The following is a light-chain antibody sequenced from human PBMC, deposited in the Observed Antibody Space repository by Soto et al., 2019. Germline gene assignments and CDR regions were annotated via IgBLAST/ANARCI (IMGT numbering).Light chain of an antibody. CDR3: QHYKSYPWT. CDR2: EAS. CDR1: QSISGW. V-gene: IGKV1-5*01. Sequence: DIQMTQSPSTLSASVGDRVTITCRASQSISGWLAWYQQKPGKAPKLLIYEASSLESGAPSRFSGSGSGTEFTLIISGLQPDDFATYYCQHYKSYPWTFGQGTKVEI. J-gene: IGKJ1*01.